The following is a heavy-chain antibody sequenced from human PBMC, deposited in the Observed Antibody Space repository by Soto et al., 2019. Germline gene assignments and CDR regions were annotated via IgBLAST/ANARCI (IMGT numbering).Heavy chain of an antibody. V-gene: IGHV3-49*04. CDR1: GFTFGDYA. CDR3: TREGGTTGTTTSLYYYYYYGMDV. CDR2: IRSKAYGGTT. D-gene: IGHD1-1*01. Sequence: GGSLRLSCTASGFTFGDYAMSWVRQAPGKGLEWVGFIRSKAYGGTTEYAASVKGRFTISRDDSKSIAYLQMNSLKTEDTAVYYCTREGGTTGTTTSLYYYYYYGMDVWGQGTKVTVYS. J-gene: IGHJ6*02.